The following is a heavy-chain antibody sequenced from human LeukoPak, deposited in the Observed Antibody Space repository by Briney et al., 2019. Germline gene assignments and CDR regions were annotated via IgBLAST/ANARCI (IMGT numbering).Heavy chain of an antibody. V-gene: IGHV3-23*01. D-gene: IGHD3-22*01. J-gene: IGHJ4*02. Sequence: GGSLRLSCAASGFTFSSYAMSWVRQAPGKGLEWVSAISGSGGSTYYADSVKGRFTISRDNSKNTLYLQMNSLRAEDTAVNYCAKDPRPGPFGDSTEADYWGQGTLVTVSS. CDR1: GFTFSSYA. CDR3: AKDPRPGPFGDSTEADY. CDR2: ISGSGGST.